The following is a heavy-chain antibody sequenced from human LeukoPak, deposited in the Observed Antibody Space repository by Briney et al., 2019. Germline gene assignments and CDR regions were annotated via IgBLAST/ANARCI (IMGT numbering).Heavy chain of an antibody. CDR3: ARDKMITFGGVIARNYYFDY. D-gene: IGHD3-16*02. V-gene: IGHV3-30*02. CDR1: GFTFSSYG. CDR2: IRYDGSNK. J-gene: IGHJ4*02. Sequence: GGSLRLSCAASGFTFSSYGMHWVRQAPGKGLEWVAFIRYDGSNKYYADSVKGRFTISRDNSKNTLYLQMNSLRAEDTAVYYCARDKMITFGGVIARNYYFDYWGQGTLVTVSS.